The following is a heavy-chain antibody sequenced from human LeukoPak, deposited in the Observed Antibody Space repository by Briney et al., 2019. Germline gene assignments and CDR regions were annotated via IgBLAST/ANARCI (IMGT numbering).Heavy chain of an antibody. D-gene: IGHD5-24*01. CDR3: ARAGEMRYMDV. CDR1: GFIFRSYE. CDR2: ISSSGSTI. Sequence: GGSLRLSCAASGFIFRSYEMNWVRQAPGKGLEWVSYISSSGSTIYYADSVKGRFTLSRDNAKNSLFLQMNSLRVDDTATYYCARAGEMRYMDVWGKGTAVAVS. V-gene: IGHV3-48*03. J-gene: IGHJ6*03.